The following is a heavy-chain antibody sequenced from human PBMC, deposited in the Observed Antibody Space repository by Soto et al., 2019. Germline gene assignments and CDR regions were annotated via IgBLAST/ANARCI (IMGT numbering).Heavy chain of an antibody. Sequence: GSLRLSCAASGFPFSTYAMSWVRQAPGKGLEWVSGTTGSGGNTYYADSVKGRFTISRDNSKKTLYLQMNSLRAEDTAVYYCAKVAYDCTGGTCPLYYFDYWGQGTLVTVSS. J-gene: IGHJ4*02. CDR2: TTGSGGNT. CDR3: AKVAYDCTGGTCPLYYFDY. V-gene: IGHV3-23*01. D-gene: IGHD2-15*01. CDR1: GFPFSTYA.